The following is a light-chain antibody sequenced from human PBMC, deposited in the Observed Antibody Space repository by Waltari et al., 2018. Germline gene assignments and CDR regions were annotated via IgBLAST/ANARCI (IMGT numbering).Light chain of an antibody. CDR2: RVS. CDR3: MQTLQTPWT. Sequence: DIVMTQTPPSLTVTPGEPASISCRSSQSLLHGDGRTYLYWYLQKPGQPPRLLIYRVSNRFSGVPDRFSGSGSGTDFTLRISRVEAEDVGVYYCMQTLQTPWTFGQGTKVEIK. J-gene: IGKJ1*01. CDR1: QSLLHGDGRTY. V-gene: IGKV2D-29*01.